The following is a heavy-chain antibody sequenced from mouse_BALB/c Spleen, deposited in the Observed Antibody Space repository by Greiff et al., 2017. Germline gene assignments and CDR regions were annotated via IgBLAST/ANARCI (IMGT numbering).Heavy chain of an antibody. V-gene: IGHV2-6-7*01. CDR1: GFSLTGYG. Sequence: QVQLQQSGPGLVAPSQSLSITCTVSGFSLTGYGVNWVRQPPGKGLEWLGMIWGDGSTDYNSALKSRLSISKDNSKSQVFLKMNSLQTDDTARYYCARSYYYGSSWFAYWGQGTLVTVSA. CDR2: IWGDGST. D-gene: IGHD1-1*01. J-gene: IGHJ3*01. CDR3: ARSYYYGSSWFAY.